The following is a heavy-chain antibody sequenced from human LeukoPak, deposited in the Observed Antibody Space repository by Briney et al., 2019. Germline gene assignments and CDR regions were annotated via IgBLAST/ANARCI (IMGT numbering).Heavy chain of an antibody. V-gene: IGHV4-61*02. Sequence: SETLSLTCTVSGGSISSGSYYWSWIRQPAGKGLEWIGRVYTSGSTNYNPSLKSRVTISVDTSKNQFSLKLSSVTAADTAFYYCARLTVARGVIVEDYWGQGTLVTVSS. CDR3: ARLTVARGVIVEDY. J-gene: IGHJ4*02. CDR2: VYTSGST. CDR1: GGSISSGSYY. D-gene: IGHD3-10*01.